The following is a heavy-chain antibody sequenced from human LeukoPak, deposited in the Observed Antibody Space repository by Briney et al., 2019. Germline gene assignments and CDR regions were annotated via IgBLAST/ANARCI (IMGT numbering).Heavy chain of an antibody. CDR1: GGSLSGFY. CDR3: ARGGGLQWRGGFRRRYSYFYMDV. V-gene: IGHV4-34*01. J-gene: IGHJ6*03. Sequence: SETLSLTCDVYGGSLSGFYWIWIRQSPGTGLQWIGEINDSGSTNYNPSLKSRVTISLDTSKSQLSLKATSVTAADTAVYFCARGGGLQWRGGFRRRYSYFYMDVWGKGTTVTVS. CDR2: INDSGST. D-gene: IGHD6-19*01.